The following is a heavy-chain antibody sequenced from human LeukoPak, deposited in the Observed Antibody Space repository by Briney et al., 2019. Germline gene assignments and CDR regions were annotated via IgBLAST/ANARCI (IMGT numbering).Heavy chain of an antibody. CDR2: LHPNSGNT. CDR3: ARGPRNDP. CDR1: GYPHTTYV. Sequence: SVNDSFQTSGYPHTTYVINEVRQAAGRGLEWIGWLHPNSGNTAYAQKFQGRVTMTRDTSISTTYIELSGLRSDDTAVYFCARGPRNDPWGQGTLVTVPS. J-gene: IGHJ5*02. V-gene: IGHV1-8*01. D-gene: IGHD1-14*01.